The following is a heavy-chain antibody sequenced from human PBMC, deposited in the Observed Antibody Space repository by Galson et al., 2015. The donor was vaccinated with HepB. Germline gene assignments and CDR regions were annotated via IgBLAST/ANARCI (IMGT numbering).Heavy chain of an antibody. J-gene: IGHJ6*02. V-gene: IGHV3-23*01. CDR3: AKDQIVHVGEMDV. D-gene: IGHD2-15*01. Sequence: SLRLSCAASGFTFGSSAMNWARQAPGKGLEWVSAISGGGGSTYYADSVKGRFTISRDNSKNTLYLQMNSLRAEDTAVYYCAKDQIVHVGEMDVWGQGTTVTVSS. CDR2: ISGGGGST. CDR1: GFTFGSSA.